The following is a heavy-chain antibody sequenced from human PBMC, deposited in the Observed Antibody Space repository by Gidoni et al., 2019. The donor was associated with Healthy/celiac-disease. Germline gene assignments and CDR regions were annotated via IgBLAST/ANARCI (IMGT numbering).Heavy chain of an antibody. V-gene: IGHV3-33*01. J-gene: IGHJ4*02. Sequence: QVQLVESGGGVVQPGRSLRLSCAASGFTFSSDGMHWFRQDPGKGLEGVAVIGYDGSNKYYADSVKGRFTISRDNSKNTLYLQMNSLRAEDTAVYYCARERGITAGLDYWGQGTLVTVSS. CDR3: ARERGITAGLDY. CDR2: IGYDGSNK. D-gene: IGHD1-20*01. CDR1: GFTFSSDG.